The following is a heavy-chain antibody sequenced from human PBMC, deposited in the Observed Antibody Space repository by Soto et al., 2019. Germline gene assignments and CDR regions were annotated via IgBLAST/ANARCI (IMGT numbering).Heavy chain of an antibody. Sequence: DVQLVESGGGLIQPGESLRLSCAAFGLTISGKKYVAWVRQAPGKGLEWVSGLYDVDGSFYADSVRGRVTTSSDSSKTTVYLQKNDLRPDDTAVYYCATWHEREHAYDVWGQGTTVTVSS. J-gene: IGHJ3*01. V-gene: IGHV3-53*01. CDR1: GLTISGKKY. CDR2: LYDVDGS. D-gene: IGHD1-1*01. CDR3: ATWHEREHAYDV.